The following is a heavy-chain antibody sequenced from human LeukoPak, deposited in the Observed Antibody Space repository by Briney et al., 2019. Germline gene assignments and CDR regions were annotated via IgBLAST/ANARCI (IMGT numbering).Heavy chain of an antibody. CDR3: ATVYGGNSFNWFDP. Sequence: GSLRLSCAASGLSVSSNYMSWVRQAPGKGLEWIGEINHSGSTNYNPSLKSRVTISVDTSKNQFSLKLSSVTAADTAVYYCATVYGGNSFNWFDPWGQGTLVTVSS. J-gene: IGHJ5*02. CDR1: GLSVSSNY. D-gene: IGHD4-23*01. V-gene: IGHV4-34*08. CDR2: INHSGST.